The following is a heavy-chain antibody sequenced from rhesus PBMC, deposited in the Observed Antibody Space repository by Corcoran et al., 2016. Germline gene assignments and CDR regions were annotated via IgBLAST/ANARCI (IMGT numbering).Heavy chain of an antibody. CDR2: IRGGSASN. Sequence: QVQLQESGPGLVKPSETLPLTCVVSGASISSYYWSWIRQSPGKGLEWSGDIRGGSASNNYNPSLKNLVTISKDTSKNQFSLKVTSVTAADTAVDYFSRGGNYFDSWGQGVLVTVSS. V-gene: IGHV4-165*01. CDR3: SRGGNYFDS. J-gene: IGHJ4*01. CDR1: GASISSYY.